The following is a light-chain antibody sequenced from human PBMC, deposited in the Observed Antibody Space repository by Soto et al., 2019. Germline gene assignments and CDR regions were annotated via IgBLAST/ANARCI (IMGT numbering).Light chain of an antibody. CDR3: QQYYSFPRT. CDR2: AAS. CDR1: QSVSTW. J-gene: IGKJ1*01. Sequence: DIQMTQSPSTLSASVGDRVTITCRPSQSVSTWLAWYQQKPGEAPELLIYAASTLQSGVPSRFSGSGSGTDFTLTISCLQYEDFATYYCQQYYSFPRTFGPGPKVDIK. V-gene: IGKV1-5*01.